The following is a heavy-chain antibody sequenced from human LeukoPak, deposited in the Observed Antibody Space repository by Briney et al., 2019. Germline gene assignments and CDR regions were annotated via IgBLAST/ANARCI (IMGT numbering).Heavy chain of an antibody. Sequence: GGSLRLSCAASGFTFSSFAMNWVRQAPGKGLEWVANINKDGSEIYYVDSVRGRFTISRDNAKSSLSLPSVYLQMNSLRVEDTAVYYCVRGFDGYYGFDIWGQGTMVTVSS. CDR2: INKDGSEI. CDR3: VRGFDGYYGFDI. CDR1: GFTFSSFA. D-gene: IGHD5-24*01. J-gene: IGHJ3*02. V-gene: IGHV3-7*05.